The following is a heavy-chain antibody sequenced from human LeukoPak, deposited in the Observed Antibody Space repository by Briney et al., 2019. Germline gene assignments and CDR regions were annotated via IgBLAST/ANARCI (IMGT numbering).Heavy chain of an antibody. CDR2: INHSGST. Sequence: PSGTLSLTCAVYGGSFSGYYWSWIRQPPGKGLEWIGEINHSGSTNYNPSLKSRVTISVDTSKNQFSLKLSSVTAADTAVYYCATCSSGWYSDAFDIWGQGTMVTVSS. J-gene: IGHJ3*02. CDR3: ATCSSGWYSDAFDI. D-gene: IGHD6-19*01. V-gene: IGHV4-34*01. CDR1: GGSFSGYY.